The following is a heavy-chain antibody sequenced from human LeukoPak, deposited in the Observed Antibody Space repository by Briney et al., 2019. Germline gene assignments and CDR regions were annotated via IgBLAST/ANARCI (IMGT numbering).Heavy chain of an antibody. CDR1: GFTFSSYS. Sequence: GGSLRLSCAASGFTFSSYSMNWVRQAPGKGLEWVSAISSSSSYKFYADSVKGRFTISRDNAKNSLYLQMNSLRAEYTAVYYCARVIGNYDSSGYYSDWGQGTLVTVSS. CDR2: ISSSSSYK. D-gene: IGHD3-22*01. CDR3: ARVIGNYDSSGYYSD. V-gene: IGHV3-21*01. J-gene: IGHJ4*02.